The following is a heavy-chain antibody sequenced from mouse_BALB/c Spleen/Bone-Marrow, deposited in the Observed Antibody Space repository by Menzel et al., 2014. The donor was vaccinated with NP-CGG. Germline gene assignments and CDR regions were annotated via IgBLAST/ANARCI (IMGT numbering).Heavy chain of an antibody. CDR1: GFTFSSFG. Sequence: EVKLVESGGGLVQPGGSRKLSCAASGFTFSSFGMHWVRQAPEKGLEWVAYISSGSTTIYYADTVKGRFTISRDNPKNTLFLQMTSLRSEDTAIYYCARDYYGSIYFDYWSQGTTLTVSS. V-gene: IGHV5-17*02. CDR2: ISSGSTTI. D-gene: IGHD1-1*01. J-gene: IGHJ2*01. CDR3: ARDYYGSIYFDY.